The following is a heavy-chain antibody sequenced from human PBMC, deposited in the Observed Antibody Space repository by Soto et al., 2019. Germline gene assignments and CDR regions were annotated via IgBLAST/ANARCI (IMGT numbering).Heavy chain of an antibody. V-gene: IGHV1-3*01. CDR2: INAGNGNT. CDR3: ARSEVNSGYGRFHYFDY. Sequence: ASVKVSCKASGYTFTSYAMHWVLQAPGQRLEWMGWINAGNGNTKYSQKFQGRVTITRDTSASTAYMELSSLRSEDTAVYYCARSEVNSGYGRFHYFDYWGQGTLVTVSS. J-gene: IGHJ4*02. D-gene: IGHD5-12*01. CDR1: GYTFTSYA.